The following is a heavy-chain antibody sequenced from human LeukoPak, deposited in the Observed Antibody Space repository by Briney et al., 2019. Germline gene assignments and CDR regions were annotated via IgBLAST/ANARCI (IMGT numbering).Heavy chain of an antibody. CDR2: ISGSGDST. J-gene: IGHJ4*02. V-gene: IGHV3-23*01. D-gene: IGHD3-10*01. CDR1: GFTFSSYE. CDR3: ASYGSGSSYLNYFEY. Sequence: GGSLRLSCAASGFTFSSYEMNWVRQAPGKGLEWVSGISGSGDSTYYADSVKGRFTISRDNSKNTLYLQMNSLRAEDTAVYFCASYGSGSSYLNYFEYWGQGTLLTVSS.